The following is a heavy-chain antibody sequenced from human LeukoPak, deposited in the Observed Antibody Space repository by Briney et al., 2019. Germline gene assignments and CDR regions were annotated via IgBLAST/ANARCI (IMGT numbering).Heavy chain of an antibody. Sequence: GGSLRLSCAASGFTVSSNYMSWVRQAPGKGLEWVSVIYSGGSTYYADSVKGRFTVSRDNSKNTLYLQMNSLRAEDTAVYYCARDVGATPWFDPWGQGTLDTVSS. CDR1: GFTVSSNY. V-gene: IGHV3-66*01. CDR3: ARDVGATPWFDP. D-gene: IGHD1-26*01. CDR2: IYSGGST. J-gene: IGHJ5*02.